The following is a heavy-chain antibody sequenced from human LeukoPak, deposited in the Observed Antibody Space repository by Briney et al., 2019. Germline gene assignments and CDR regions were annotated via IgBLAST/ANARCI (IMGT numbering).Heavy chain of an antibody. J-gene: IGHJ3*02. CDR3: ANSPGINAWFTGAFDI. CDR2: ISYDGSNK. V-gene: IGHV3-30*18. Sequence: PGGSLRLSCAASGFTFSSYGMHWVRQAPGKGLEWVAVISYDGSNKYYADSVKGRFTISRDNSKNTLYLQMNSLRAEDTAVYYCANSPGINAWFTGAFDIWGQGTMVTVSS. D-gene: IGHD3-10*01. CDR1: GFTFSSYG.